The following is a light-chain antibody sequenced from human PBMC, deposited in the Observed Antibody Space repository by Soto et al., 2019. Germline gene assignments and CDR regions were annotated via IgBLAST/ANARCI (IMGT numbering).Light chain of an antibody. V-gene: IGKV3-11*01. CDR2: GAS. J-gene: IGKJ5*01. CDR1: QSVSSTF. CDR3: QQRSNWPT. Sequence: EIVLTQSPGTLSFSPWDRATLSCRASQSVSSTFLAWYQQKPGQAPRLLIYGASNRATGIPARFSGSGSGTDFTLTISSLEPEDFAVYYCQQRSNWPTFGQGTRLENK.